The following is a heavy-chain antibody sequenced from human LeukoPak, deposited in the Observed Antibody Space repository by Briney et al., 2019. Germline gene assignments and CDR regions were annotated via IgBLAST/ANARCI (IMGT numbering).Heavy chain of an antibody. D-gene: IGHD3-10*01. Sequence: GASVKVSCKASGYTFTSYGISWVRQASGQGLEWVGWISAYNGNTNYAQKLQGRVTMTTDTSTSTAYMELRSLRSDDTAVYYCARYVLWFGELLRGAFGIWGQGTMVTVSS. CDR1: GYTFTSYG. CDR2: ISAYNGNT. J-gene: IGHJ3*02. CDR3: ARYVLWFGELLRGAFGI. V-gene: IGHV1-18*01.